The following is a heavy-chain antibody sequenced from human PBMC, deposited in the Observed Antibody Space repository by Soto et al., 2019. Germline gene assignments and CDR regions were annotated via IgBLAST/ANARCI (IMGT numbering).Heavy chain of an antibody. J-gene: IGHJ4*01. D-gene: IGHD3-9*01. CDR2: IYWDEDR. CDR1: GFSLSTRGMG. CDR3: ARWYYDAVTGPLYYFDY. V-gene: IGHV2-5*02. Sequence: QVTLKESGPTLLKPTQTLTLTCTFSGFSLSTRGMGVGWIRQPPGKALEWLALIYWDEDRRHSPSLKNRLTIPKDTSKNQVGLTMTNMDPVDTATYFCARWYYDAVTGPLYYFDYWGHGTLVTVSS.